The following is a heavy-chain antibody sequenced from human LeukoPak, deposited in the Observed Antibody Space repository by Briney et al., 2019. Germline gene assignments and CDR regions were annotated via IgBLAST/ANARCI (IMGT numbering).Heavy chain of an antibody. V-gene: IGHV3-21*01. CDR2: ISSSSTYI. D-gene: IGHD2-15*01. CDR1: GFTFSSYS. Sequence: GGSLRLSCAASGFTFSSYSMNWVRHAPGKGLEWVSSISSSSTYIYYADSVKGRFTISRDNAKNSLYLRMNSLRAEDTAVYYCARDFLDIVVVVAAMADNWFDPWGQGTLVTVSS. J-gene: IGHJ5*02. CDR3: ARDFLDIVVVVAAMADNWFDP.